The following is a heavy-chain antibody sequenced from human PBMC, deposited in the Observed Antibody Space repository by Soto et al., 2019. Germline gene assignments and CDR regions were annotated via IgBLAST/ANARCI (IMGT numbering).Heavy chain of an antibody. CDR3: ASSGYSSSRYFDY. Sequence: ASLKVSCTASGYTFTSYDINGVRQSTGQGLEWMGWMNPNSGNTGYAQKFQGRVTMTRNTSVSTAYMELSSLRSEDTAVYYCASSGYSSSRYFDYWGQGTLVTVSS. J-gene: IGHJ4*02. V-gene: IGHV1-8*01. D-gene: IGHD6-6*01. CDR2: MNPNSGNT. CDR1: GYTFTSYD.